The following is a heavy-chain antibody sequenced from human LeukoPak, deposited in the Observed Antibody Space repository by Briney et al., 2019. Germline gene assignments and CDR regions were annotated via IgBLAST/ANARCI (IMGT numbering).Heavy chain of an antibody. J-gene: IGHJ4*02. CDR1: GGSISSYY. CDR3: ARNYDILTGFYFDY. CDR2: IYTSGST. Sequence: SETLSLTCTVSGGSISSYYWSWIRQPAGKGLEWIGRIYTSGSTNYNPSLKSRVTMSVDTSKNQFSLKLSSVTAADTAVYYCARNYDILTGFYFDYWGQGTLVTVSS. V-gene: IGHV4-4*07. D-gene: IGHD3-9*01.